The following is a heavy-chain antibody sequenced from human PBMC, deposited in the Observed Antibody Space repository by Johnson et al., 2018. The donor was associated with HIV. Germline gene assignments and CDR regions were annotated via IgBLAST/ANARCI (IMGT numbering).Heavy chain of an antibody. V-gene: IGHV3-64*04. CDR3: ARDAERSSDYPPDAFDI. CDR1: GFTFDDYG. CDR2: ISSNGGGTT. Sequence: LVESGGSLRLSCAASGFTFDDYGMNWVRKAPGKGLEYVSAISSNGGGTTYFADSVKGRFTISRDNSKNTLFLQMNSLRTEDTAVYYCARDAERSSDYPPDAFDIWGQGTMVTVSS. D-gene: IGHD3-22*01. J-gene: IGHJ3*02.